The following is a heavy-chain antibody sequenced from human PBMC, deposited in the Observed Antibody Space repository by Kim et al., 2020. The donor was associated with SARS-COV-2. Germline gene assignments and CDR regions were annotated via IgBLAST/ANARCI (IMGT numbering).Heavy chain of an antibody. CDR2: IYYSGST. D-gene: IGHD2-2*01. J-gene: IGHJ6*02. CDR1: GGSISSSSYY. CDR3: ASLSRGYYYYGMDV. Sequence: SETLSLTCTVSGGSISSSSYYWGWIRQPPGKGLEWIGSIYYSGSTYYNPSLKSRATISVDTSKNQFPLKLSSVTAADTAVYYCASLSRGYYYYGMDVWGQGTTVTVSS. V-gene: IGHV4-39*01.